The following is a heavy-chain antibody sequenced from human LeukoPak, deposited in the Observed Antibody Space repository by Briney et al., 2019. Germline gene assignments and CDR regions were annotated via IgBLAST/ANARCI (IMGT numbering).Heavy chain of an antibody. D-gene: IGHD3-10*01. CDR3: ARDQPITMVRE. Sequence: GGSLRLSCAASGFTVSSNYMSWVRQAPGKGLGWVSVIYSGGSTYYADSVKGRFTISRDNSKNTLYLQMNSLRAEDTAVYYCARDQPITMVREWGQGTLVTVSS. J-gene: IGHJ4*02. CDR2: IYSGGST. CDR1: GFTVSSNY. V-gene: IGHV3-53*01.